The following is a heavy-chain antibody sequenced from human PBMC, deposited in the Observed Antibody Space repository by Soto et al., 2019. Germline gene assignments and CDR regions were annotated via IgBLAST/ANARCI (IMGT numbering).Heavy chain of an antibody. J-gene: IGHJ6*02. D-gene: IGHD2-15*01. Sequence: VQLVESGGGLVKPGGSLRLSCAASGFTVSSNYMSWVRQAPGKGLEWVSVIYSGGSTYYADSVKGRFTISRDNSKNTLYLQMNSLRAEDTAVYYCASASYCSGGSCYSSYYYYGMDVWGQGTTVTVSS. CDR1: GFTVSSNY. V-gene: IGHV3-53*01. CDR2: IYSGGST. CDR3: ASASYCSGGSCYSSYYYYGMDV.